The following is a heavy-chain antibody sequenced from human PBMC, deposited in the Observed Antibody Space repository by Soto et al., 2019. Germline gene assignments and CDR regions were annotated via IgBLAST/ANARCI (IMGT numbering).Heavy chain of an antibody. Sequence: ASVKVSCKASGYTFTSYYIHWVRQAPGQGLEWMGIINPSGGTTTYAQKFQGRVTMTRDTSTSTVYMELSSLRSEDTALYYCGREEIEVAGRKGAFDIWGQGTMVTVSS. CDR2: INPSGGTT. J-gene: IGHJ3*02. CDR3: GREEIEVAGRKGAFDI. V-gene: IGHV1-46*03. CDR1: GYTFTSYY. D-gene: IGHD6-19*01.